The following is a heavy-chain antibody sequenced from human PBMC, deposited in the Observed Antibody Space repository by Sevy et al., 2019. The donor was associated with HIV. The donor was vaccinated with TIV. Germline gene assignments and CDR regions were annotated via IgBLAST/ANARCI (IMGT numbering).Heavy chain of an antibody. Sequence: GGSLRLSCAASGFTFSGSAMHWVRQASGKGLEWVGRIRSKANSYATAYAASVKGRFTISRDDSKNTAYLQMNSLKTEDTAVYYCTLTTVADYYGSGSTSVGWYWGQGTLVTVSS. V-gene: IGHV3-73*01. CDR2: IRSKANSYAT. CDR3: TLTTVADYYGSGSTSVGWY. D-gene: IGHD3-10*01. CDR1: GFTFSGSA. J-gene: IGHJ4*02.